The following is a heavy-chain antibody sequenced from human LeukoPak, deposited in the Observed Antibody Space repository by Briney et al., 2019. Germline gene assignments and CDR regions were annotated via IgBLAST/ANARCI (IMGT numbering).Heavy chain of an antibody. CDR1: GFTFSSYS. CDR3: ARSRYDSSGYYGIIGN. J-gene: IGHJ4*02. D-gene: IGHD3-22*01. CDR2: ISSSSIYK. Sequence: GGSLRLSCAASGFTFSSYSMNWVRQAPGKGLEWVSSISSSSIYKYYADSVKGRFTISRDNAKKSLYLQMNSLRAEDTAVYYCARSRYDSSGYYGIIGNWGQGTLVTVSS. V-gene: IGHV3-21*01.